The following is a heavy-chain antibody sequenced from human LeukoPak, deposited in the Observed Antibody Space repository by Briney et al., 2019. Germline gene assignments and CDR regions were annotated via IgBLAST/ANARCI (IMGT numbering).Heavy chain of an antibody. J-gene: IGHJ3*02. V-gene: IGHV1-18*01. Sequence: ASVKVSCKASGYSFLSIPMSWVRQAPGQGLEWMGWITACNDNTHYVQKFQGRVTMTTDTLTTTAYMELTSLRPDDTAMYYCASSSRHDYGDGFDIWGQGTMVTVSS. D-gene: IGHD4/OR15-4a*01. CDR3: ASSSRHDYGDGFDI. CDR1: GYSFLSIP. CDR2: ITACNDNT.